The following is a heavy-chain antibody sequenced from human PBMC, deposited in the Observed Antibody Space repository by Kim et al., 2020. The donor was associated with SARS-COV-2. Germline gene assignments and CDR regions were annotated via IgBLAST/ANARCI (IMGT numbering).Heavy chain of an antibody. J-gene: IGHJ4*02. Sequence: SETLSLTCSVSGGSLRSYYWTWVQQPPGKGLEWIGQIYYSGGPRYNPSLKSRVTISVDRSKNQFSLTLNSVTAADAAVYRCARGPSGTYGKFDSWGQGIEVSVSS. CDR2: IYYSGGP. D-gene: IGHD1-26*01. CDR1: GGSLRSYY. V-gene: IGHV4-59*01. CDR3: ARGPSGTYGKFDS.